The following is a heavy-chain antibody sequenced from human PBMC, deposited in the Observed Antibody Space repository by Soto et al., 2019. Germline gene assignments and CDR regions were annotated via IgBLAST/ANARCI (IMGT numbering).Heavy chain of an antibody. CDR3: ARYSYSSGPQDS. CDR1: GFTFDDYA. V-gene: IGHV3-9*01. D-gene: IGHD6-19*01. J-gene: IGHJ4*02. Sequence: GGSLRLSCAASGFTFDDYAMHWVRQVPGKGLEWVSGINWNSGSIGYADSVKGRFAISRDNAKSSLYLQMNSLRADDTAVYYCARYSYSSGPQDSWGQGTLVTVSS. CDR2: INWNSGSI.